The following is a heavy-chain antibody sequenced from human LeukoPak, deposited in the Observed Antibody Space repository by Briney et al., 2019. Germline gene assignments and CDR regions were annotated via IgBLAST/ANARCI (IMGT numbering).Heavy chain of an antibody. D-gene: IGHD2-21*01. V-gene: IGHV1-2*04. CDR3: ARDRGGPLLWHNWFDP. J-gene: IGHJ5*02. Sequence: ASVKVSCKASGYTFTGYYMHWVRQAPGQGLEWMGWINPNSGGTNYAQKFQGWVTMTRDTSISTAYMELSRLRSDDTAVYYCARDRGGPLLWHNWFDPWGQGTLVTVSS. CDR2: INPNSGGT. CDR1: GYTFTGYY.